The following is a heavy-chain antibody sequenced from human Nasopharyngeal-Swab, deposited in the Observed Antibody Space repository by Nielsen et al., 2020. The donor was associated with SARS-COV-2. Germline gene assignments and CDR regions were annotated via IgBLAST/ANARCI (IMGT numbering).Heavy chain of an antibody. CDR3: ARDLFYCSSTSCPPLDAFDI. Sequence: GGSLRLSCSASGFIFKNYAMNWVRQAPGRGLEWVSAISGADDSTKYADSVKGRFTISRDNAKNSLYLQMNSLRAEDTAVYYCARDLFYCSSTSCPPLDAFDIWGQGTMVTVSS. V-gene: IGHV3-23*01. CDR1: GFIFKNYA. J-gene: IGHJ3*02. CDR2: ISGADDST. D-gene: IGHD2-2*01.